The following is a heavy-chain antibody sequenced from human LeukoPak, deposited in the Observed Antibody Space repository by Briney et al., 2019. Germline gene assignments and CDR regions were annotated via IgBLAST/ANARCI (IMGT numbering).Heavy chain of an antibody. Sequence: SVKVSCKASGGTFSSYAISWVRQAPGQGLEWMGGIIPIFGTANYAQKFQGRVTMTTDTSTSTAYMELSSLRSEDTAVYYCANLIVVVPAALQADAFDIWGQGTMVTVSS. J-gene: IGHJ3*02. CDR3: ANLIVVVPAALQADAFDI. CDR1: GGTFSSYA. CDR2: IIPIFGTA. D-gene: IGHD2-2*01. V-gene: IGHV1-69*05.